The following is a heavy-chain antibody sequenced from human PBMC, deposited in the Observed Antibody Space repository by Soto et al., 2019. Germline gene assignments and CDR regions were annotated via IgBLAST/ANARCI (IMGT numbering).Heavy chain of an antibody. CDR2: IYPSDSHT. Sequence: GESLKISCKGSGYNFAGYWSAWVRQMPGKGLELVGIIYPSDSHTSFSPSFQRQVTISADKSISSAYLQCSSLRASHTATYYCARGGLSPRTFDYWGQGTQVTVSP. CDR3: ARGGLSPRTFDY. CDR1: GYNFAGYW. D-gene: IGHD2-21*02. V-gene: IGHV5-51*01. J-gene: IGHJ4*02.